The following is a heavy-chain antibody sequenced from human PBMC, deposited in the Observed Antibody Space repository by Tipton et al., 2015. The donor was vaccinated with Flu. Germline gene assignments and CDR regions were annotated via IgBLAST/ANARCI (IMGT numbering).Heavy chain of an antibody. CDR1: GGSISSGDYY. CDR3: AREGYTVTTRWFDP. V-gene: IGHV4-30-4*01. Sequence: TLSPTCTVSGGSISSGDYYWSWIRQPPGKGLEWIGYIYYSGSTYYNPSLKSRVTISVDTSKNQFSLKLSSVTAADTAVYYCAREGYTVTTRWFDPWGQGTLVTVSS. CDR2: IYYSGST. J-gene: IGHJ5*02. D-gene: IGHD4-17*01.